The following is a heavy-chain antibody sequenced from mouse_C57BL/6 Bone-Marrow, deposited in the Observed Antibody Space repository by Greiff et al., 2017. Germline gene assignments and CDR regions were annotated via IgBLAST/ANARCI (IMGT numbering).Heavy chain of an antibody. CDR3: ARLGYYGSSYNFDY. CDR1: GYTFTSYW. D-gene: IGHD1-1*01. CDR2: IYPSDSET. J-gene: IGHJ2*01. Sequence: VKLQQPGAELVRPGSSVKLSCKASGYTFTSYWMDWVKQRPGQGLEWIGNIYPSDSETHYNQKFKDKATLTVDKSSSTAYMQLSSLTSEDSAVYYCARLGYYGSSYNFDYWGQGTTLTVSS. V-gene: IGHV1-61*01.